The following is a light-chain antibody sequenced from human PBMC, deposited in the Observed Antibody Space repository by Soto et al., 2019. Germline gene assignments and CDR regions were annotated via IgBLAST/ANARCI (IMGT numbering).Light chain of an antibody. J-gene: IGKJ4*01. V-gene: IGKV3-15*01. CDR1: QNVYNN. CDR2: DAS. CDR3: QQCRNWPLT. Sequence: EIVMTQSPATLSVSPGEGATLSCKASQNVYNNLAWYQQRPSQPPRLLIYDASTRATGISARFSGSGYGTEFTLTISSLQSEDFAFYFCQQCRNWPLTFGGGTKV.